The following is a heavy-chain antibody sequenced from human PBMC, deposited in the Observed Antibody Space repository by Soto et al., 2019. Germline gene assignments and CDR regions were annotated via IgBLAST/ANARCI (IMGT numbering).Heavy chain of an antibody. CDR3: ARGSYYDSSGYYPSYPYYYYGMDV. V-gene: IGHV1-69*12. CDR2: IIPIFGTA. D-gene: IGHD3-22*01. Sequence: QVQLVQSGAEVKKPGSSVKVSCKASGGTFSSYAISWVRQAPGQGLEWMGGIIPIFGTANYAQKFQGRVTITAEQSTSTAHMELSSLRSEDTAVYYCARGSYYDSSGYYPSYPYYYYGMDVWGQGTTVTVSS. J-gene: IGHJ6*02. CDR1: GGTFSSYA.